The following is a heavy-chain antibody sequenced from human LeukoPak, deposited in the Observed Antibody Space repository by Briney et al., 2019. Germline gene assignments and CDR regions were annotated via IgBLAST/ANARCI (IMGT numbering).Heavy chain of an antibody. Sequence: SETLSLTCTVSGGSISSSGYYWSWIRQPPGKGLEWIGEINHSGSTNYNPSLKSRVTISVDTSKNQFSLKLSSVTAADTAVYYCARQRYSNYYGHWGQGTLVTVSS. V-gene: IGHV4-39*01. D-gene: IGHD4-11*01. CDR3: ARQRYSNYYGH. CDR2: INHSGST. CDR1: GGSISSSGYY. J-gene: IGHJ4*02.